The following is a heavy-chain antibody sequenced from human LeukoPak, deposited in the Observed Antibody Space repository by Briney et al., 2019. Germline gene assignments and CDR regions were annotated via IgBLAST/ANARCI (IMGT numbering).Heavy chain of an antibody. D-gene: IGHD3-16*02. J-gene: IGHJ4*02. V-gene: IGHV3-33*01. CDR1: GFTFGSYG. Sequence: GGSLRLSCAASGFTFGSYGMHWVRQAPGKGLEWVAIIWYDGNKKDYADSVKGRFTISRDNSKNTLYLQMNSLRAEDTAVYYCASLGSMITFGGVIAYANGYFDYWGQGTLVTVSS. CDR2: IWYDGNKK. CDR3: ASLGSMITFGGVIAYANGYFDY.